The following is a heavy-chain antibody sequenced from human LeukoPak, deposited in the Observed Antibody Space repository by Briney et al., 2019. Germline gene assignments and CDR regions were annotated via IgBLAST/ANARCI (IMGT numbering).Heavy chain of an antibody. Sequence: SETLSLTCAVYGGSFGGYYWSWIRPPPGKGLEWIGEINHSGSANYNPSLKSRVTISVDTSKNQFSLKLSSVTAADTAVYYCARESASIAAVGPIYWYFDLWGRGTPVTVSS. CDR1: GGSFGGYY. J-gene: IGHJ2*01. V-gene: IGHV4-34*01. CDR2: INHSGSA. D-gene: IGHD6-13*01. CDR3: ARESASIAAVGPIYWYFDL.